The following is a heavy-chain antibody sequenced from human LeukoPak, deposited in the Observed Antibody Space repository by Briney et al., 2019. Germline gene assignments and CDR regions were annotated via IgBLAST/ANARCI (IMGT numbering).Heavy chain of an antibody. J-gene: IGHJ4*02. CDR2: INPNSGGT. V-gene: IGHV1-2*02. CDR3: ARERQIAAAGTFDY. Sequence: ASVKVSCKASGYTFTGYYMHWVRQAPGQGLEWMGWINPNSGGTNYAQKFQGRVTMTRDTSISTAYMELSRLRSDDTAVYYCARERQIAAAGTFDYCGQGTLVTVSS. CDR1: GYTFTGYY. D-gene: IGHD6-13*01.